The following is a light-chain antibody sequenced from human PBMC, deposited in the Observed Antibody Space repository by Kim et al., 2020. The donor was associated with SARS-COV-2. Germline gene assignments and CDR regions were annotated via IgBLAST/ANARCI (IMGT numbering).Light chain of an antibody. J-gene: IGKJ1*01. CDR1: QSVSSSY. Sequence: EILLTQSPGTLSLSPGERATLSCRASQSVSSSYLAWYQQKPGQAPRLLIYGASSRATGIPDRFSGSGSGTDFTLTISRLEPEDFAVYYCQQYGSSPQTFGQGTKVAIK. V-gene: IGKV3-20*01. CDR3: QQYGSSPQT. CDR2: GAS.